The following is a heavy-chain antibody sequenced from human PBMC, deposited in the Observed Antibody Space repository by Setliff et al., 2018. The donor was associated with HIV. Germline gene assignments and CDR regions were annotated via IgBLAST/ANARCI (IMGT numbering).Heavy chain of an antibody. CDR3: ARLAASIAARRRFDY. Sequence: PSETLSLTCTVSGGSISSYYWSWIRQPPGKGLEWIGYINYSGSTNYNPSLQSRVTISVDTSKNHFSLKLTSVTAAATAVYYCARLAASIAARRRFDYWGQGTLVTVS. V-gene: IGHV4-59*08. CDR1: GGSISSYY. CDR2: INYSGST. J-gene: IGHJ4*02. D-gene: IGHD6-6*01.